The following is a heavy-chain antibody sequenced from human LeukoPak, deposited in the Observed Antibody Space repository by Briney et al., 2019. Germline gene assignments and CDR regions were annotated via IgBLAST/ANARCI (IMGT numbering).Heavy chain of an antibody. CDR2: IYYSGNT. CDR1: DGSINSYY. V-gene: IGHV4-59*01. CDR3: ARDRDSSGLRDFDL. J-gene: IGHJ2*01. Sequence: SETLSLTCTVSDGSINSYYWSWIRQPPGKGLEWIGYIYYSGNTNYNPSLKSRASISIDTSKNQLSLQLSSVTAADTAVYYCARDRDSSGLRDFDLWGRGTLVTVSA. D-gene: IGHD3-22*01.